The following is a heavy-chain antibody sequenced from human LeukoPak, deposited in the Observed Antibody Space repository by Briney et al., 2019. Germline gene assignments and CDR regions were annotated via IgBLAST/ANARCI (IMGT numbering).Heavy chain of an antibody. CDR1: GFTFSDHY. V-gene: IGHV3-72*01. CDR3: ARGPPNSGSERPFDY. Sequence: GGSLRLSCAASGFTFSDHYMEWVRQAPGKGLEWVARIRNKATSYTTEYAASVKGRFTISRDESQNSLYLEMTSLKTEDTAMYYCARGPPNSGSERPFDYWGQGTLVTVSS. D-gene: IGHD1-26*01. J-gene: IGHJ4*02. CDR2: IRNKATSYTT.